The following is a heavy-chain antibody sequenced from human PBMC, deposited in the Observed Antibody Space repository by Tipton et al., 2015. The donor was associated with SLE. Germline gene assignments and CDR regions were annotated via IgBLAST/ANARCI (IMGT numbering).Heavy chain of an antibody. D-gene: IGHD2-2*02. Sequence: TLSLTCTVSGGSISSSSYYWGWIRQPPGKGLEWIGSIYYSGSTYYNPYLKSRFTISVDTSKNQFSLNLSSVTAADSAVYYCARVGLVAPAAISSGVDYWGQGTLVTVSS. CDR2: IYYSGST. J-gene: IGHJ4*02. CDR3: ARVGLVAPAAISSGVDY. CDR1: GGSISSSSYY. V-gene: IGHV4-39*07.